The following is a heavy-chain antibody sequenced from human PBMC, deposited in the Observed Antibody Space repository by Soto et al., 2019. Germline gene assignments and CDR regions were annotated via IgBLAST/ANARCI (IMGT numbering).Heavy chain of an antibody. D-gene: IGHD1-7*01. V-gene: IGHV4-4*02. CDR1: GGSVSSSNR. Sequence: SETLSPTCAVSGGSVSSSNRWALVRQRPGQGLEWIGEIYRTGSTNYNPSLKSRVTISLDKSENQFSLKVTSLTAADTAVYYCASRDPGTSVDYWGQGTLVTVSS. J-gene: IGHJ4*02. CDR3: ASRDPGTSVDY. CDR2: IYRTGST.